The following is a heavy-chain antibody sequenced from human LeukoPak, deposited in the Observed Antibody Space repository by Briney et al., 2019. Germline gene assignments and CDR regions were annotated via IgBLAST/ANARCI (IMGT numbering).Heavy chain of an antibody. CDR3: AKDGQVSSGWFDY. CDR2: ISGSGGST. J-gene: IGHJ4*02. D-gene: IGHD6-19*01. CDR1: GFTFSSYA. Sequence: GGSLRLSCAASGFTFSSYAMSWVRQAPGKGLEWVSAISGSGGSTYYADSVKGRFTISRDNSKNTLYPQMNSLRAEYTAVYYCAKDGQVSSGWFDYWGQGNLVTVSS. V-gene: IGHV3-23*01.